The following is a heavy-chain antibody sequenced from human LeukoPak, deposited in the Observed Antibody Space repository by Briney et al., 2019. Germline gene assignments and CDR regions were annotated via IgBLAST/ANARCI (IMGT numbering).Heavy chain of an antibody. Sequence: ASVKVSCKASGYTFTGYYMHWVRQAPGQGLEWMGRINPNSGGTNYAQKFQGRVTMTRGTSISTAYMELSRLRSDDTAVYYCARDQEWLRLGDYYYYYMDVWGKGTTVTVSS. V-gene: IGHV1-2*06. CDR1: GYTFTGYY. J-gene: IGHJ6*03. D-gene: IGHD5-12*01. CDR3: ARDQEWLRLGDYYYYYMDV. CDR2: INPNSGGT.